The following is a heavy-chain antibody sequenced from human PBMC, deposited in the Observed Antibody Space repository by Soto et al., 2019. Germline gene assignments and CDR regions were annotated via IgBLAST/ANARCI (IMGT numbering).Heavy chain of an antibody. V-gene: IGHV3-23*01. CDR3: AKTPKPRSVVNDAFDI. D-gene: IGHD2-15*01. Sequence: EVQLLESGGDLVQPGGSLRLSCAASRFTFSNYAMSWVRQAPGKGLEWVSAISGSGTSTYYADSVRGRFAVSRDNSKNTLYLQMNRLRAEDTAVYYCAKTPKPRSVVNDAFDIWGQGTMVTVSS. CDR1: RFTFSNYA. J-gene: IGHJ3*02. CDR2: ISGSGTST.